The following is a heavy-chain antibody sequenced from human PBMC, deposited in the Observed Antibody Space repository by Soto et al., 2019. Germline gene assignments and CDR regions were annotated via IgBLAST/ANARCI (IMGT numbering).Heavy chain of an antibody. Sequence: QVQLVESGGGVVQPGRSLRLSCEASGFTFSSYAMHWVRQAPGKGLEWVAVISHDGNVNYYSESVKGRFTMSRDNSKDTLYLQMDSLRTEDTAVYFCAKDEYWKSHFYYFMDLWGKGTPVTVSS. CDR2: ISHDGNVN. CDR1: GFTFSSYA. D-gene: IGHD1-1*01. CDR3: AKDEYWKSHFYYFMDL. V-gene: IGHV3-30*18. J-gene: IGHJ6*03.